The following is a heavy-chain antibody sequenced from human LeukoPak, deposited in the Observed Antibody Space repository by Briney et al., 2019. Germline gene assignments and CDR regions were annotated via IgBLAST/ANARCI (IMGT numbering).Heavy chain of an antibody. J-gene: IGHJ3*02. V-gene: IGHV3-48*03. D-gene: IGHD3-10*02. CDR3: ARIPMSDLDI. Sequence: GGSLRLSCTASGSAFSRYEMNWVRQAPGKGLEWVSYIGSSGSTMHYADSVKGRFTISRDNAKNSVHLQMNSLRAEDTAIYFCARIPMSDLDIWGQGTMVTVSS. CDR2: IGSSGSTM. CDR1: GSAFSRYE.